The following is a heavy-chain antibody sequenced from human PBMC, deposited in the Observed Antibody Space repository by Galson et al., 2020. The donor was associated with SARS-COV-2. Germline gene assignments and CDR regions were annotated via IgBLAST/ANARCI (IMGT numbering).Heavy chain of an antibody. V-gene: IGHV4-39*02. J-gene: IGHJ6*02. Sequence: ETSETLSLTCAVSGASIGGTNFYWGWIRQPPGKGLEWIGTISYSGSTYYNPSLKSRATISVDTSMNQFSLRLSSVTAADTAVYYCAREAGRIRFTYADVWGQGTMVTVSS. CDR3: AREAGRIRFTYADV. CDR1: GASIGGTNFY. CDR2: ISYSGST. D-gene: IGHD3-3*01.